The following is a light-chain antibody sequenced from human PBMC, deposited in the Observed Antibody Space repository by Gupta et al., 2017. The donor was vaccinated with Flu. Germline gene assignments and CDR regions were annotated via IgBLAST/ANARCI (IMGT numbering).Light chain of an antibody. CDR2: AAS. Sequence: DTQMTQSQSSVSASMGDRVTITCRASQGISSALAWYQQKPGKAPKLLISAASSLQSGVPSRFSGSGYGTDFTLTISSLQPEDSATYYCQQANSFPFTFGGGTKVEIK. CDR3: QQANSFPFT. CDR1: QGISSA. J-gene: IGKJ4*01. V-gene: IGKV1D-12*01.